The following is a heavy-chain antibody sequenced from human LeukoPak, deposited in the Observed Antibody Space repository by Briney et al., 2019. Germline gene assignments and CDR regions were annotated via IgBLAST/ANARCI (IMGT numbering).Heavy chain of an antibody. CDR3: ARETTNYYDSSGPFDY. Sequence: GGSLRLSCAASGFTFSSYWMSWVRQAPGKGLEGVANIKQDGSEKYYVDSVKGRFTISRDNAKNSLYLQMNSLRAEDTAVYYCARETTNYYDSSGPFDYWGQGTLVTVSS. V-gene: IGHV3-7*01. CDR1: GFTFSSYW. CDR2: IKQDGSEK. J-gene: IGHJ4*02. D-gene: IGHD3-22*01.